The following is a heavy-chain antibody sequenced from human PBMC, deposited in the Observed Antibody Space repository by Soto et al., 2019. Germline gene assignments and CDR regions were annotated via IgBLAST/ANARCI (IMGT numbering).Heavy chain of an antibody. V-gene: IGHV4-34*01. CDR2: MKHSGET. CDR1: GEXFSGYY. J-gene: IGHJ4*02. Sequence: SETLSLTCAVFGEXFSGYYWTWIRQPPGKGLEWIGEMKHSGETHYNPSLKTRVTISVDSSKNQFSLKLNSVTAADTAVYYCARHDNGYSSGRLDYWGQGILVTAPQ. CDR3: ARHDNGYSSGRLDY. D-gene: IGHD2-15*01.